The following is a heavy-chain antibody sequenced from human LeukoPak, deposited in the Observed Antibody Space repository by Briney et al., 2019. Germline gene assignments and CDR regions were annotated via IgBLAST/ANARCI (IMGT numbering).Heavy chain of an antibody. V-gene: IGHV3-23*01. CDR2: ISGGGDNT. Sequence: GGSLLLSGAASGFTFSRYAMSWVRPAPGKGLEWVSVISGGGDNTYYADSVRGRFTISRGNSKNTLFLQMNSLRAEDTAIYYCAMPVDGASVQRYFQHWGQGTLVTASS. J-gene: IGHJ1*01. D-gene: IGHD1-1*01. CDR1: GFTFSRYA. CDR3: AMPVDGASVQRYFQH.